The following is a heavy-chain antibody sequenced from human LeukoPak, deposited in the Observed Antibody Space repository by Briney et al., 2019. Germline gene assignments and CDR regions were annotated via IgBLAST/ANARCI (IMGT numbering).Heavy chain of an antibody. CDR1: GFTFSSYS. CDR3: ARAGSGSYYFDY. D-gene: IGHD1-26*01. Sequence: GGSLRLSCAASGFTFSSYSMNWVRQAPGKGLEWVSSISSSSSYIYYADSVKGRFTISRGNAKNSLYLQMNSLRAEDTAVYYCARAGSGSYYFDYWGQGTLVTVPS. CDR2: ISSSSSYI. J-gene: IGHJ4*02. V-gene: IGHV3-21*01.